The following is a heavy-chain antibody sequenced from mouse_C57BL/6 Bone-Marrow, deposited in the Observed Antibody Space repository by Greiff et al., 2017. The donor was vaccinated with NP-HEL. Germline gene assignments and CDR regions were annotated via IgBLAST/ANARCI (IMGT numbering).Heavy chain of an antibody. V-gene: IGHV1-69*01. CDR3: ARHGDYDDAYAMDY. CDR2: IDPSDSYT. J-gene: IGHJ4*01. Sequence: QVQLKQPGAELVMPGASVKLSCKASGYTFTSYWMHWVKQRPGQGLEWIGEIDPSDSYTNINQKFKGKSTLTVDKSSSTAYMQLSSLTSEDSAVYNCARHGDYDDAYAMDYWGQGTSVTVSS. D-gene: IGHD2-4*01. CDR1: GYTFTSYW.